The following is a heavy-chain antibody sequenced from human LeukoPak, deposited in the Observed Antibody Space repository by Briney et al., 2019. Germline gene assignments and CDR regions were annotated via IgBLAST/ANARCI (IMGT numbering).Heavy chain of an antibody. CDR3: ARERKGYCGGDCYTKGMDV. D-gene: IGHD2-21*02. CDR1: GGTFSSYA. J-gene: IGHJ6*02. Sequence: SVKVSCKASGGTFSSYAISWVRQAPGQGLEWMGGIIPIFGTANYAQKFQGRVTITADESTSTAYMELSSLRSEDTAMYYCARERKGYCGGDCYTKGMDVWGQGTTVTVSS. V-gene: IGHV1-69*13. CDR2: IIPIFGTA.